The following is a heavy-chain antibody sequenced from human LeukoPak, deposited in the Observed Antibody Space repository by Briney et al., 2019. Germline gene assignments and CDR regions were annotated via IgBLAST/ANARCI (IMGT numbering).Heavy chain of an antibody. Sequence: SETLSLTCTISGDSISSYYWSWIRQPPGKGLEWIGYIYYSGSTNYNPSVKSRVTISVDTSKNQFSLKLSSVTAADTAVYYCARHGSSGSYIDYWGQGTLVTVSS. CDR1: GDSISSYY. V-gene: IGHV4-59*01. D-gene: IGHD1-26*01. J-gene: IGHJ4*02. CDR2: IYYSGST. CDR3: ARHGSSGSYIDY.